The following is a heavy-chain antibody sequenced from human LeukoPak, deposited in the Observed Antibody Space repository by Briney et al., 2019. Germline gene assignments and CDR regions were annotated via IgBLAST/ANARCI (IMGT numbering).Heavy chain of an antibody. CDR2: IYYSGNT. V-gene: IGHV4-59*01. J-gene: IGHJ4*02. CDR1: GGSISSYY. D-gene: IGHD3-3*01. Sequence: SETLSLTCTVSGGSISSYYWSWVRQPPGKGLEWIGYIYYSGNTNYNPSLKSRVTISVDTSKNQFSLKLSSVTAADTAVYYCARHPSDPSIFEVVPPDFDYWGQGTLVTVSS. CDR3: ARHPSDPSIFEVVPPDFDY.